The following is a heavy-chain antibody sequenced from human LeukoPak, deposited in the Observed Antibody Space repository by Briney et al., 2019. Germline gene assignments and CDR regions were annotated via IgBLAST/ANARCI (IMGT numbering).Heavy chain of an antibody. CDR1: GFTFYDYA. CDR2: ISWDGGT. D-gene: IGHD2-21*01. J-gene: IGHJ4*02. Sequence: PGGSLRLSCAASGFTFYDYAMHWVRQAPGKGLEWVSLISWDGGTYYADSVKGRFTISRDNSKNSLYLQMNSLRAEDTALYYCAKGDRLFAQPGSFDYWGQGTLVTVSS. CDR3: AKGDRLFAQPGSFDY. V-gene: IGHV3-43D*03.